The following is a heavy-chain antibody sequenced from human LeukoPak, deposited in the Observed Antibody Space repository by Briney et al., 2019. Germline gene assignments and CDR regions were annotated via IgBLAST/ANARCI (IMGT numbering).Heavy chain of an antibody. CDR3: ARMSSSTEFDY. CDR1: GYTFTGYY. CDR2: INRNSGGT. Sequence: ASVKVSCKASGYTFTGYYMHWVRQAPGQGLEWMGRINRNSGGTNYAQKFQGRVTMTRDTSISTAYMELSRLRSDDTAVYYCARMSSSTEFDYWGQGTLVTVSS. J-gene: IGHJ4*02. D-gene: IGHD6-6*01. V-gene: IGHV1-2*06.